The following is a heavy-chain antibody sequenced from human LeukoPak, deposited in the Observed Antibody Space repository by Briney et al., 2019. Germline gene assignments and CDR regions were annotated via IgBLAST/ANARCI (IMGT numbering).Heavy chain of an antibody. V-gene: IGHV4-59*12. Sequence: SETLSLTCTVSGGSISSYYWSWIRQPPGKGLEWIGYIYYSGSTNYNPSLKSGVTISVATSKNQFSLKLSSVTAADTAVYYCARGPSRIRSPLIGFQHWGQGSLVTVS. CDR3: ARGPSRIRSPLIGFQH. CDR1: GGSISSYY. CDR2: IYYSGST. D-gene: IGHD2-21*01. J-gene: IGHJ1*01.